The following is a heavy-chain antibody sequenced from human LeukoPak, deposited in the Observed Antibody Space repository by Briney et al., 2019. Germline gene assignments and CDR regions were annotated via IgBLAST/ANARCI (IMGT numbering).Heavy chain of an antibody. CDR1: GGSISSYC. Sequence: SETLSLTCTVSGGSISSYCWSWIRQPPGKGLEWIGYIYTSGSTNYNPSLKSRVTISVDTSKNQFSLKLSSVTAADTAVYYCARHPPAVAGPGYFDYWGQGTLVTVSS. V-gene: IGHV4-4*09. J-gene: IGHJ4*02. D-gene: IGHD6-19*01. CDR3: ARHPPAVAGPGYFDY. CDR2: IYTSGST.